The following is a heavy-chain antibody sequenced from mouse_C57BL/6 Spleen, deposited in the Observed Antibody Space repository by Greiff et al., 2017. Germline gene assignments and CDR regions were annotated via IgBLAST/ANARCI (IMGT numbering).Heavy chain of an antibody. D-gene: IGHD2-4*01. CDR1: GFTFSSYA. Sequence: EVMLVESGGGLVKPGGSLKLSCAASGFTFSSYAMSWVRQTPEKRLEWVATISDGGSYTYYPDNVKGRFTISRDNAKNNLYLQMSHLKSENTAMYCCTRDRVYYDYSMDYWGQGTSVTVSS. CDR2: ISDGGSYT. V-gene: IGHV5-4*01. J-gene: IGHJ4*01. CDR3: TRDRVYYDYSMDY.